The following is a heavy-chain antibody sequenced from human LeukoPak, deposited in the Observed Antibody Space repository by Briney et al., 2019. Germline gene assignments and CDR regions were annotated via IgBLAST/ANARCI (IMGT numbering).Heavy chain of an antibody. D-gene: IGHD3-3*01. V-gene: IGHV4-39*07. Sequence: SETLSLTCTVSGGSISSSSYYWGWIRQPPGKGLEWIGSIYHSGSTYYNPSLKSRVTISVDTSKNQFSLKLSSVTAADTAVYYCARQEWLSVDYWGQGTLVTVSS. CDR3: ARQEWLSVDY. CDR2: IYHSGST. J-gene: IGHJ4*02. CDR1: GGSISSSSYY.